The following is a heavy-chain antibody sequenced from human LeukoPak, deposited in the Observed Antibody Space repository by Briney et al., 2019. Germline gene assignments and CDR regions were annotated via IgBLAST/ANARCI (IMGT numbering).Heavy chain of an antibody. J-gene: IGHJ5*02. CDR1: GYTFTDYY. Sequence: GASVKVSCKASGYTFTDYYIHWVRQAPGQGLEWMGWINPNSGGTKYAQKFQGRVTMTRDTSISTVHMELRRLKSDDTALYYCARGREPEPLAPFDPWGQGTLVTVSS. CDR3: ARGREPEPLAPFDP. D-gene: IGHD1-14*01. CDR2: INPNSGGT. V-gene: IGHV1-2*02.